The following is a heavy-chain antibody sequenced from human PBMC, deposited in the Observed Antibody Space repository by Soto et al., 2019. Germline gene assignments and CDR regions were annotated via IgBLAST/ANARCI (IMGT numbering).Heavy chain of an antibody. V-gene: IGHV1-18*04. CDR1: GYFFTAYG. CDR2: ISPYNGNT. D-gene: IGHD3-3*01. CDR3: ARDFGSDLSAPGAVFDY. Sequence: ASVKVSCKASGYFFTAYGISWVRQAPGQGLEWMGWISPYNGNTKYAQSLQGRVTMTTDTSTYTAYMELRSLRSDDPAVYYCARDFGSDLSAPGAVFDYWGQGTVVTVSS. J-gene: IGHJ4*02.